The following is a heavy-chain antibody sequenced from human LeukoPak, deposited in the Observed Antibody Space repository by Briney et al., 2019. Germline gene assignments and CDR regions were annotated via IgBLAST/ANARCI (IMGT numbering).Heavy chain of an antibody. CDR2: IRSKANSYAT. D-gene: IGHD1-26*01. J-gene: IGHJ4*02. CDR3: TRPTCSGSNYYFDY. Sequence: QTGGSLRLSCAASGFTFSGSAMHWVRQASGKGLEWVGRIRSKANSYATAYAASVKGRFTISRDDSKNTAYLQMNSLKTEDTAVYYCTRPTCSGSNYYFDYWGQGTLVTVSS. V-gene: IGHV3-73*01. CDR1: GFTFSGSA.